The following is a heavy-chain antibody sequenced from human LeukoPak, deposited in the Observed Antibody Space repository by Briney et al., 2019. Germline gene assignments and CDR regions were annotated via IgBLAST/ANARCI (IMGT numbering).Heavy chain of an antibody. CDR3: ARAPRSNYLDY. Sequence: GSLRLSCAASGFTFSDYYWSWIRQPPGKGLEWIGYIYYSGSTNYNPSLKSRVTISVDTSKNQFSLKLSSVTAADTAVYYCARAPRSNYLDYWGQGTLVTVSS. CDR2: IYYSGST. J-gene: IGHJ4*02. V-gene: IGHV4-59*01. CDR1: GFTFSDYY.